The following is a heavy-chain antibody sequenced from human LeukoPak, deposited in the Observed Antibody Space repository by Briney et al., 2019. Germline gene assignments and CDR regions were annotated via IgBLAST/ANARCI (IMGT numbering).Heavy chain of an antibody. V-gene: IGHV4-38-2*02. CDR3: ARQDRLLISFDP. CDR1: GYSISSGYY. Sequence: PSETLSLTCTVSGYSISSGYYWGWIRQPPGKELEWIGEINHSGSTNYNPSLKSRVTISVDTSKNQFSLKLSSVTAADTAVYYCARQDRLLISFDPWGQGTLVTVSS. J-gene: IGHJ5*02. D-gene: IGHD6-25*01. CDR2: INHSGST.